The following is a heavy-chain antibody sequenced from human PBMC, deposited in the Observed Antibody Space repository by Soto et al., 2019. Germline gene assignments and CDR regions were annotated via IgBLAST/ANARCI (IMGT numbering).Heavy chain of an antibody. CDR3: ARKTGVATIKNYYYGMDV. CDR1: GGTFSSYA. CDR2: IIPIFGTA. Sequence: SVKVSCKASGGTFSSYAISRVRQAPGQGLEWMGGIIPIFGTANYAQKFQGRVTITADKSTSTAYMELSSLRSEDTAVYYCARKTGVATIKNYYYGMDVWGQGTTVTVSS. D-gene: IGHD5-12*01. V-gene: IGHV1-69*06. J-gene: IGHJ6*02.